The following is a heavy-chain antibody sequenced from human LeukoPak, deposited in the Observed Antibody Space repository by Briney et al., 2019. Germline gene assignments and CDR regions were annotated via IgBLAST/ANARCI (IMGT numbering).Heavy chain of an antibody. CDR1: GYTFTSYD. CDR2: MNPNSGNT. Sequence: ASVKVSCKASGYTFTSYDNNWVRQATGQGLEWMGWMNPNSGNTGYAQKFQGRVTMTRNTSISTAYMELSSLRSEDTAVYYCARGLLWSGWGNADAFDIWGQGTMVTVSS. V-gene: IGHV1-8*01. CDR3: ARGLLWSGWGNADAFDI. J-gene: IGHJ3*02. D-gene: IGHD3-3*01.